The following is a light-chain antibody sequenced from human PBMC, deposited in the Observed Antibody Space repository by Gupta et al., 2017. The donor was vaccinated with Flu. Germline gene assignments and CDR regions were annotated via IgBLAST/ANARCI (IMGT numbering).Light chain of an antibody. J-gene: IGLJ3*02. CDR1: TSNIGSHT. CDR2: NND. V-gene: IGLV1-44*01. CDR3: ATWDDSLKMV. Sequence: QSVLTQPPSASGTPGQRVTISCSGSTSNIGSHTVNWYQQLPGTAPKLLIYNNDQRPSGVPDRFSGSRSGTSASLAISGLRSEEEADYYCATWDDSLKMVFGGGTKLTVL.